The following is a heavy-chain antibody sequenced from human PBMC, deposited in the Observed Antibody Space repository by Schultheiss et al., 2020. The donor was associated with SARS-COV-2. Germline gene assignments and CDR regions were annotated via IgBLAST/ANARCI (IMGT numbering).Heavy chain of an antibody. CDR3: GRSGSSGWLNPIHS. D-gene: IGHD6-19*01. V-gene: IGHV3-13*04. J-gene: IGHJ4*02. Sequence: GGSLRLSCAASRFTFSSYDMHWVRHTTGKGLEWVSVIGTVGDTYYQGSVKGRFTISRDNVKKSLYLQMNSLRVEDTAVYYCGRSGSSGWLNPIHSWGQGILVTVSS. CDR2: IGTVGDT. CDR1: RFTFSSYD.